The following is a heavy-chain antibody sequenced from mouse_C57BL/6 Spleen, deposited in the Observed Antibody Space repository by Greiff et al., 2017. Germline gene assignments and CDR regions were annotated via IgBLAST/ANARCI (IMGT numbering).Heavy chain of an antibody. CDR2: IDPSDSYT. CDR1: GYTFTSYW. J-gene: IGHJ2*01. Sequence: VQLQQPGAELVMPGASVKLSCKASGYTFTSYWMHWVKQRPGQGLEWIGEIDPSDSYTNYNQKFKGKSTLTVDKSSSPAYMRLSSLTSDDSAVYYCARGGYYSGSSSYYLDYWGQGTTLTVSS. V-gene: IGHV1-69*01. D-gene: IGHD1-1*01. CDR3: ARGGYYSGSSSYYLDY.